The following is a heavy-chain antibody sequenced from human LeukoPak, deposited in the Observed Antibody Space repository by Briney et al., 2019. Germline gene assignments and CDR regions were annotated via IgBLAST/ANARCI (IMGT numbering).Heavy chain of an antibody. Sequence: PGGSLRLSCAASGFTFSSYGMHWVRQAPGKGLEWVAVIWYDGSNKYYADSVKGRFTISRDNSKNTLYLQMNSLRAEDTAVYYCAKDLERSVDHYPSSGHSLGGFDYWGQGTLVTVSS. CDR2: IWYDGSNK. D-gene: IGHD3-22*01. CDR1: GFTFSSYG. CDR3: AKDLERSVDHYPSSGHSLGGFDY. J-gene: IGHJ4*02. V-gene: IGHV3-33*06.